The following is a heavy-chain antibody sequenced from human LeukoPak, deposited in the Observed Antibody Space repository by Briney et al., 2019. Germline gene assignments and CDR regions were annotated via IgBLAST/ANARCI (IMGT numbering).Heavy chain of an antibody. V-gene: IGHV3-23*01. CDR2: ISGNGAHP. D-gene: IGHD4-11*01. CDR1: EFILSSYA. CDR3: AKQVYSNYVNNFDY. J-gene: IGHJ4*02. Sequence: PGGSLRLSCEASEFILSSYAMSWVRQAPGKGLEWVSSISGNGAHPYYADSVKGRFTISRDNSKNTLYLQMNSLRAEDTAVYYCAKQVYSNYVNNFDYWGQGTLVTVSS.